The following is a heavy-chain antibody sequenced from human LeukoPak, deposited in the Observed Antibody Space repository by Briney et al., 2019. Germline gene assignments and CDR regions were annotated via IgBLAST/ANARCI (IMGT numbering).Heavy chain of an antibody. CDR1: GGSISSYY. D-gene: IGHD6-13*01. CDR2: IYYSGST. Sequence: PSETLSLTCTVSGGSISSYYWSWIRQPPGKGLEWIGYIYYSGSTNYNPSLKSRVTISVDTSKNQFSLKLSSVTAADTTVYYCARYGSSFGAADYWAREPWSPSPQ. J-gene: IGHJ4*02. V-gene: IGHV4-59*08. CDR3: ARYGSSFGAADY.